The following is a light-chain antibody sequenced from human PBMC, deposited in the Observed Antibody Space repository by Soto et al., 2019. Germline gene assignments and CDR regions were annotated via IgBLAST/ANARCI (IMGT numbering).Light chain of an antibody. CDR2: GAS. Sequence: EIGLTQSPGTLSLSPEEIATLSCRASQSVSSSYLAWYQQKPGQAPRLLIYGASSRATGIPDRFSGSGSGTDFTLTISRLEPEDFAVYYCQQYGSSPWTFGQGTKVEIK. CDR1: QSVSSSY. CDR3: QQYGSSPWT. J-gene: IGKJ1*01. V-gene: IGKV3-20*01.